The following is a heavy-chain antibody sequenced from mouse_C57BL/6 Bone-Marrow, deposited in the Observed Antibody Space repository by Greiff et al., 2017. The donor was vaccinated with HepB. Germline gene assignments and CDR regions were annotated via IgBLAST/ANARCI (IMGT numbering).Heavy chain of an antibody. D-gene: IGHD6-1*01. CDR1: GYTFTSYW. Sequence: QVQLQQPGAELVKPGASVKLSCKASGYTFTSYWMHWVKQRPGRGLEWMGRIDPNSGGTKYNEKFKSKATLTVDKPSSTAYMQLSSLTSEDSAVYYCARRANCAIYFDCWGQGTTLTVSS. J-gene: IGHJ2*01. CDR2: IDPNSGGT. CDR3: ARRANCAIYFDC. V-gene: IGHV1-72*01.